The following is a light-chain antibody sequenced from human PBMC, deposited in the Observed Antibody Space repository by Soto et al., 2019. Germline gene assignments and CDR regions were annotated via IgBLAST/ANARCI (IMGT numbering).Light chain of an antibody. J-gene: IGKJ4*01. CDR1: QNINTW. CDR3: QQYDSYPLT. Sequence: SQMTQSPSTLSASVGDRVTITCRASQNINTWLAWYQHKPGKAPKVLIHKASSLQSGVPSRFSGTGSGTEFTLIINSLQPDDFATYYCQQYDSYPLTFGGGTTVEI. V-gene: IGKV1-5*03. CDR2: KAS.